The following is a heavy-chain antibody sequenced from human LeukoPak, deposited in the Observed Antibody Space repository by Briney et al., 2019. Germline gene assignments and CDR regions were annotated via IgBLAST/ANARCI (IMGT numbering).Heavy chain of an antibody. CDR1: GFTFSSYS. CDR3: ARGYYYDSSGYYYFDY. D-gene: IGHD3-22*01. CDR2: ISSSSYI. J-gene: IGHJ4*02. Sequence: PGRSLRLSCAASGFTFSSYSMNWVRQAPGKGLEWVSSISSSSYIYYADSVKGRFTISRDNAKNSLYLQMNSLRAEDTAVYYCARGYYYDSSGYYYFDYWGQGTLVTVSS. V-gene: IGHV3-21*01.